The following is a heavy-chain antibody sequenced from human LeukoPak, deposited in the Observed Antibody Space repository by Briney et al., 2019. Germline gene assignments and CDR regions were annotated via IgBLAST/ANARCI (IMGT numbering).Heavy chain of an antibody. Sequence: SETLSLTCTVSGGSISSYYWSWIRQPPGKGLEWIGYIYYSGSTNYNPSLKSRVTISVDTSKNQFSLRLNSVTAADTAVYYCARDPGSSWFDYWGQGTLVTVSS. J-gene: IGHJ4*02. V-gene: IGHV4-59*01. CDR2: IYYSGST. D-gene: IGHD6-13*01. CDR3: ARDPGSSWFDY. CDR1: GGSISSYY.